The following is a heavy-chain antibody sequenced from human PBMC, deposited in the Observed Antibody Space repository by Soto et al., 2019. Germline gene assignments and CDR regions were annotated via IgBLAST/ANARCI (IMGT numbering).Heavy chain of an antibody. D-gene: IGHD3-22*01. CDR1: GFTFSSYA. CDR2: ISGSGGRT. J-gene: IGHJ5*02. V-gene: IGHV3-23*01. CDR3: AKDQRYYYDSSSYYGPTPEYS. Sequence: EVQLLESGGGLVQPGGSLRLSCAASGFTFSSYAMSWVRQAPGKGLEWVSAISGSGGRTYYADSVKGRFTISRDNSKNTLYLQMNSLRAEDTAVYYCAKDQRYYYDSSSYYGPTPEYSWGQGTLVTVSS.